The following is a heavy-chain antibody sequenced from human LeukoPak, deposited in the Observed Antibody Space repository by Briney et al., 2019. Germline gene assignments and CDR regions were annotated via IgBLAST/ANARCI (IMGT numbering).Heavy chain of an antibody. V-gene: IGHV4-39*07. Sequence: SQTLSLTCTVSGGSISSGSYYWSWIRQPPGKGLEWIGEINHSGSTNYNPSLKSRVTTSVDTSKNQFSLKLSSVTAADTAVYYCARARTYYDFWSGYYTSSGWFDPWGQGTLVTVSS. CDR3: ARARTYYDFWSGYYTSSGWFDP. J-gene: IGHJ5*02. CDR1: GGSISSGSYY. D-gene: IGHD3-3*01. CDR2: INHSGST.